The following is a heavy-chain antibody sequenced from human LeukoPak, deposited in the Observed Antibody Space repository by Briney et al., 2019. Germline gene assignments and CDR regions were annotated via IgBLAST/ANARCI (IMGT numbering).Heavy chain of an antibody. CDR2: ISAYNGNT. CDR1: GYTFTSYG. Sequence: GAPVKVSCKASGYTFTSYGISWVRQAPGQGLEWMGWISAYNGNTNYAQKLQGRVTMTTDTSTSTAYMELRSLRSDDTAVYYCARDSQVIVVVPAANDAFDIWGQGTMVTVSS. J-gene: IGHJ3*02. D-gene: IGHD2-2*01. V-gene: IGHV1-18*01. CDR3: ARDSQVIVVVPAANDAFDI.